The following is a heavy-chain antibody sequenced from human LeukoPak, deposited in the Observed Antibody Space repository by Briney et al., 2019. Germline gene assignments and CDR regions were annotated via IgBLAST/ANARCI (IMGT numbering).Heavy chain of an antibody. CDR1: GYTFTSYG. D-gene: IGHD3-3*01. Sequence: ASVKVSCKASGYTFTSYGISWVRQAPGQGLEWMGWISAYNGNTNYAQKLQGRVTMTTDTSTSTAYMELRSLRSEDTAVYYCARVVTIFGVVIAKNYYYMDVWGKGTTVTVSS. CDR3: ARVVTIFGVVIAKNYYYMDV. J-gene: IGHJ6*03. CDR2: ISAYNGNT. V-gene: IGHV1-18*01.